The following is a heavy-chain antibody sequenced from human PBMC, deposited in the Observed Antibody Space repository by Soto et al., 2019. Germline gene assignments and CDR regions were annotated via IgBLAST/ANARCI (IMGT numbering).Heavy chain of an antibody. CDR2: ISYDGSNK. CDR3: TRGEKTARHY. D-gene: IGHD6-6*01. CDR1: GFTFSSYA. V-gene: IGHV3-30-3*01. Sequence: PGGSLRLSCAASGFTFSSYAMHWVRQAPGKGLEWVAVISYDGSNKYYADSVKGRFTISRDNSKNTLYLQMNSLRAEDTAVYYCTRGEKTARHYWGQGTRLTVSS. J-gene: IGHJ4*02.